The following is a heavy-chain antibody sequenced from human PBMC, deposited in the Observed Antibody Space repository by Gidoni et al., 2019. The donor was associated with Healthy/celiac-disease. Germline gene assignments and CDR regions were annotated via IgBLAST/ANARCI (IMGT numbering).Heavy chain of an antibody. J-gene: IGHJ6*02. Sequence: QVQLVDSGGGVVQPGRSLRLSCAASGFTFISYGMHLVRQAPGKGLEWVAVIWYDGSNKYYADSVKGRFTISRDNSKNTLYLQMNSLRAEDTAVYYCARDRGRVRGVISNGMDVWGQGTTVTVSS. CDR2: IWYDGSNK. D-gene: IGHD3-10*02. V-gene: IGHV3-33*01. CDR3: ARDRGRVRGVISNGMDV. CDR1: GFTFISYG.